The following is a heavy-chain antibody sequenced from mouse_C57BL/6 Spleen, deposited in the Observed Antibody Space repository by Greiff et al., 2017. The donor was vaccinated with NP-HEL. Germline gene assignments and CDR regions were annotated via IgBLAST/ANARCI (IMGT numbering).Heavy chain of an antibody. Sequence: QVHVKQSGAELVKPGASVKLSCKASGYTFTSYWMQWVKQRPGQGLEWIGEIDPSDSYTNYNQKFKGKATLTVDTSSSTAYMQLSSLTSEDSAVYYCARRAGAWFAYWGQGTLVTVSA. CDR1: GYTFTSYW. D-gene: IGHD3-3*01. V-gene: IGHV1-50*01. CDR2: IDPSDSYT. CDR3: ARRAGAWFAY. J-gene: IGHJ3*01.